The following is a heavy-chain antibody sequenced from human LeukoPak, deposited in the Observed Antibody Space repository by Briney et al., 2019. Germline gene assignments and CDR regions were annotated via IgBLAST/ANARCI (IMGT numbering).Heavy chain of an antibody. CDR1: GGSISSYY. D-gene: IGHD3-10*01. CDR2: IYYSGST. J-gene: IGHJ4*02. V-gene: IGHV4-59*01. Sequence: SETLSLTCTVSGGSISSYYWSWIRQPPGKGLEWIGYIYYSGSTNYNPSLKSRVTISVDTSKNQFSLKLSSATAADTAVYYCARVGTYGSGSYLSWLDYWGQGTLVTVSS. CDR3: ARVGTYGSGSYLSWLDY.